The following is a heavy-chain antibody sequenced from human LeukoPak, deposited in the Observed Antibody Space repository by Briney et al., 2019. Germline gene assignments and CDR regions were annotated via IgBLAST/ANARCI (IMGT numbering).Heavy chain of an antibody. V-gene: IGHV3-21*01. CDR2: ISSSSSYI. CDR1: GFTFSSYS. Sequence: PGGSLRLSCAAAGFTFSSYSMNWVRQAPGKGLEWVSSISSSSSYIYYADSVKGRFTISRDNAKNSLYLQMNSLRAEDTAVYYCARTLAYCGGDCYPTAYFDYWGQGTLVTVSS. CDR3: ARTLAYCGGDCYPTAYFDY. D-gene: IGHD2-21*02. J-gene: IGHJ4*02.